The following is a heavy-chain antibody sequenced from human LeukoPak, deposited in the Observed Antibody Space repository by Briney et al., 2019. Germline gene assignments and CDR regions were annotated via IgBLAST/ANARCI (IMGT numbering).Heavy chain of an antibody. V-gene: IGHV3-23*01. D-gene: IGHD3-22*01. CDR1: GFSFYNYA. J-gene: IGHJ4*02. CDR3: AKGSYYDSSGSFYFDY. CDR2: ISGSGDNT. Sequence: GGSLRLSCVGSGFSFYNYAMSWVRQAPGKGLEWVSGISGSGDNTYYADSVKGRITISRDNSKNTLYVQVNSLGTEDTAAYYCAKGSYYDSSGSFYFDYWGQGTLVTVSS.